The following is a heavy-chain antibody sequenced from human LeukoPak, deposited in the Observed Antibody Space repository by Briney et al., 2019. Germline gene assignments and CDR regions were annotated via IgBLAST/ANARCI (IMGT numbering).Heavy chain of an antibody. V-gene: IGHV3-15*01. CDR1: GFTFSNGR. Sequence: NPGGSLRLSCAASGFTFSNGRMTWVRQAPGKGLEWVGRIKSNTDGGTTDYTPPVKSRFTISRDDSKNTLYLQMNSLKTEDTAVYYCTTDYVFRFLEWLPQRNYHGLGVWGQGTTVTVSS. CDR2: IKSNTDGGTT. CDR3: TTDYVFRFLEWLPQRNYHGLGV. D-gene: IGHD3-3*01. J-gene: IGHJ6*02.